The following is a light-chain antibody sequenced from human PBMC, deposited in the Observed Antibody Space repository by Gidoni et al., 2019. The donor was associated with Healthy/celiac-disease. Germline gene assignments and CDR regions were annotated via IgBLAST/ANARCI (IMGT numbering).Light chain of an antibody. J-gene: IGKJ1*01. Sequence: DIVLTQSPGTLSLSPVERATLYCRASQSVSSSYLAWYQEKPGQAPRHLIYGASSRATGMPDRFSGSGSGTDFTLTISRLEPEDFAVYYCQQYGSSLWTFXQXTKVEIK. CDR1: QSVSSSY. CDR2: GAS. V-gene: IGKV3-20*01. CDR3: QQYGSSLWT.